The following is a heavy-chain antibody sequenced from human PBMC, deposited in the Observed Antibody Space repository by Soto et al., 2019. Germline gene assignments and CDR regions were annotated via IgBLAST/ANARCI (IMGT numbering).Heavy chain of an antibody. Sequence: GGSLRLSCAAAGFTFSSYGMHWVRQAPGKGLEWVAVISYDGSKNYYADSVKGRFAISRDNSKSTLYLQMNSLRAEDTAVYYCAKDREVTADYIYYYFFGMDVWGQGTTVTVSS. J-gene: IGHJ6*02. CDR3: AKDREVTADYIYYYFFGMDV. V-gene: IGHV3-30*18. D-gene: IGHD2-21*02. CDR1: GFTFSSYG. CDR2: ISYDGSKN.